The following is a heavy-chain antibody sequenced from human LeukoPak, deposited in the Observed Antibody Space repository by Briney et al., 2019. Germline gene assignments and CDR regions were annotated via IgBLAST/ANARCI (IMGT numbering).Heavy chain of an antibody. D-gene: IGHD3-10*01. Sequence: SETLSLTCTVSGGSLSSSSYSWGWIRQPPGKGLEWIGNIYYTGSTYYNPSLKSRVTISVDTSKNQFSLKLNSVTAADTAVFYCAANSADYNTLGSSYKVWGQGTLVTVSS. CDR3: AANSADYNTLGSSYKV. J-gene: IGHJ4*02. CDR2: IYYTGST. V-gene: IGHV4-39*01. CDR1: GGSLSSSSYS.